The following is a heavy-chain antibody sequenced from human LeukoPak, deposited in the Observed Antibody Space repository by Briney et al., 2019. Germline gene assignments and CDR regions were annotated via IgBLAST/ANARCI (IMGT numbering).Heavy chain of an antibody. CDR1: GFTFSIYG. CDR3: AKDNSKYGFDY. Sequence: GGSLRLSCAASGFTFSIYGMSWVRQAPGKGLGWVSAISGNGGRTYPADSVKGRFTISRDNSKNTLYLQMNSLRAEDTAVYYCAKDNSKYGFDYWGQGTLVTVSS. D-gene: IGHD2-2*01. V-gene: IGHV3-23*01. CDR2: ISGNGGRT. J-gene: IGHJ4*02.